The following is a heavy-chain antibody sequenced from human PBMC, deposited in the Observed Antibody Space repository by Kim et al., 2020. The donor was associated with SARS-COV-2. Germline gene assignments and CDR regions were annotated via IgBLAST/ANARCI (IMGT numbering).Heavy chain of an antibody. CDR1: GGSISSYY. CDR3: ARDLSGSDDFWSGYSSYGMDV. CDR2: IYTSGST. V-gene: IGHV4-4*07. J-gene: IGHJ6*02. Sequence: SETPSLTCTVPGGSISSYYWSWIRQPAGKGLEWIGRIYTSGSTNYNPSLKSRVTMSVDTSKNQFSLKLSSVTAADTAVYYCARDLSGSDDFWSGYSSYGMDVWGQGTTVTVSS. D-gene: IGHD3-3*01.